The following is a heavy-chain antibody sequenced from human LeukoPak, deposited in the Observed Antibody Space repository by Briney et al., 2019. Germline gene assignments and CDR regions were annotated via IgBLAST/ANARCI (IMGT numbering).Heavy chain of an antibody. CDR2: VYYSGTT. D-gene: IGHD4-23*01. CDR3: ARVGVDYSGNIIKYYFDY. CDR1: SGSISSYY. Sequence: PSETLSLTCTVSSGSISSYYWSWTRQPPGKGLEWIGYVYYSGTTNYNPSLKSRVIISVDTSKNQFSLKLSPVIAADTAVYYCARVGVDYSGNIIKYYFDYWGQGTLVTVSS. V-gene: IGHV4-59*01. J-gene: IGHJ4*02.